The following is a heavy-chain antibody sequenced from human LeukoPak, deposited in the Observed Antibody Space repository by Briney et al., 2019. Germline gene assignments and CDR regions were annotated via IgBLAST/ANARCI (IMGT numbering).Heavy chain of an antibody. CDR3: ARDLGVVGSGWYLDYFDY. J-gene: IGHJ4*02. CDR2: IYTSGST. D-gene: IGHD6-19*01. CDR1: GGSISSYY. V-gene: IGHV4-4*07. Sequence: SETLSLTCTVSGGSISSYYWGWIRQPAGKGLEWIGRIYTSGSTNYNPSLKSRVTMSVDTSKNQFSLKLSSVTAADTAVYYCARDLGVVGSGWYLDYFDYWGQGTLVTVSS.